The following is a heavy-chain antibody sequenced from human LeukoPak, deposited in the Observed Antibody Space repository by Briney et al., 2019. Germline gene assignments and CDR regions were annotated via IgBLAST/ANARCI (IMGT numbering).Heavy chain of an antibody. D-gene: IGHD3-10*01. Sequence: GGSLRLSCAASGFTFSSYSMNWVRQAAGKGLEWVSSISSSSSYIYYADSVKGRFTISRDNAKNSLYLQMNSLRAEDTAVYYCASRLLWFGELPPLYYGMDVWGQGTTVTVSS. V-gene: IGHV3-21*01. CDR3: ASRLLWFGELPPLYYGMDV. CDR1: GFTFSSYS. J-gene: IGHJ6*02. CDR2: ISSSSSYI.